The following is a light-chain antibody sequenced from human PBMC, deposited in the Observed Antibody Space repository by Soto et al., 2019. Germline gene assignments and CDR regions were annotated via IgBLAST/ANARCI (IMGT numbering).Light chain of an antibody. V-gene: IGKV1-9*01. J-gene: IGKJ5*01. CDR3: QQLNTYPXT. CDR1: QGISSY. CDR2: GAS. Sequence: IQLTQSPSSLSASVGDRVTITCRASQGISSYLAWYQQKPGKAPKLLIYGASTLEGGVPFRFSGSGSGTDFTLTISSLQPEYFATYYRQQLNTYPXTFGLGTRLEI.